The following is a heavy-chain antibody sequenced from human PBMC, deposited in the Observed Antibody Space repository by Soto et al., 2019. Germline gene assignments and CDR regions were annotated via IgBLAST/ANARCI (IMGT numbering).Heavy chain of an antibody. V-gene: IGHV3-9*01. CDR1: GFTFDDYA. J-gene: IGHJ6*03. D-gene: IGHD2-21*01. Sequence: EVQLVESGGDLVQPGMSLRLSCAASGFTFDDYAMHWVRQGPGTGLEWVSSISWNSGKIGYADSVKGRFTISRDNAKNSLYLQVNSLRPEDTALYYCAKGGGYSIYHDMDVWGKGTTVTVSS. CDR2: ISWNSGKI. CDR3: AKGGGYSIYHDMDV.